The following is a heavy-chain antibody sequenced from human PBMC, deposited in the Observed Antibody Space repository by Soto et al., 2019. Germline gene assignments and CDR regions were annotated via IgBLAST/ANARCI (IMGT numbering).Heavy chain of an antibody. CDR3: ARHDFAYRLDYYYMDV. V-gene: IGHV4-59*08. J-gene: IGHJ6*03. D-gene: IGHD2-2*01. Sequence: SETLSLTCTVSGGSISSYYWSWIRQPPGKGLEWIGYIYYSGSTNYNPSLKSRVTISVDTSKNQFSLKLSSVTAADTAVYYCARHDFAYRLDYYYMDVWGKGTTVTVSS. CDR1: GGSISSYY. CDR2: IYYSGST.